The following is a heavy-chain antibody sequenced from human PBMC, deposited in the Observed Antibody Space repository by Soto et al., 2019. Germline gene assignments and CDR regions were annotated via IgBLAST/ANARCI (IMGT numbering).Heavy chain of an antibody. CDR2: ISSSDTII. CDR1: GFTFSDYY. D-gene: IGHD3-22*01. V-gene: IGHV3-11*01. J-gene: IGHJ4*02. CDR3: ARDLGYYDSSGYFDY. Sequence: PGGSLRLSCAASGFTFSDYYMSWIRQAPGKGLEWVSYISSSDTIIYYADSVKGRFTISRNNAKNSLYLQMNSLRAEDTAVYYCARDLGYYDSSGYFDYWGQGPRSPSPQ.